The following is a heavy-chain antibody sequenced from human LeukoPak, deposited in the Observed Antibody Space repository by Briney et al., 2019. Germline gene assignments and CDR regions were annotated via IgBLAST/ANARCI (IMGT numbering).Heavy chain of an antibody. CDR2: INTNTGNP. D-gene: IGHD1-26*01. J-gene: IGHJ4*02. Sequence: ASVKVSCKASGYTFTSYAMNWVRQAPGQGLEWMGWINTNTGNPTYAQGFTGRFVFSLDTSVSTAYLQISSLKAEDTAVYYCARSRSDEVGAIGGSFDYWGQGTLVTVSS. V-gene: IGHV7-4-1*02. CDR3: ARSRSDEVGAIGGSFDY. CDR1: GYTFTSYA.